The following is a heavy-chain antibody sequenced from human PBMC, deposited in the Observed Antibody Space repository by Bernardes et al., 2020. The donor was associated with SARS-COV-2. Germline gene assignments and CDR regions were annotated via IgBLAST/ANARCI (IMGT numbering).Heavy chain of an antibody. CDR2: ISGSATDS. CDR1: GFPFSHYA. D-gene: IGHD3-10*01. V-gene: IGHV3-23*01. CDR3: AKTIRPTYTYGTESSPRREYYYYAMDV. Sequence: GGSLRLSCAASGFPFSHYAMTWVRQAPGKGLEWVSAISGSATDSHYVGSVKGRFTVSRDNSKNTLFLQMDAVRAEDTAVYFCAKTIRPTYTYGTESSPRREYYYYAMDVWGHGTTVTVSS. J-gene: IGHJ6*02.